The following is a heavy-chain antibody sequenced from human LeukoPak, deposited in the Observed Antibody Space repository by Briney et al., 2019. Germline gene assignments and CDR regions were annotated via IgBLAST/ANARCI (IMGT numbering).Heavy chain of an antibody. CDR1: GGSISSSSYY. Sequence: KPSETLSLTCTVSGGSISSSSYYWGWIRQPPGKGLEWIGSIYYSGSTYYNPSLQSRVTTSVDTSKNQFSLKLSSVTAADTAVYYCAREREGDTMIVVVMGSHDAFDIWGQGTMVTVSS. CDR2: IYYSGST. V-gene: IGHV4-39*07. D-gene: IGHD3-22*01. CDR3: AREREGDTMIVVVMGSHDAFDI. J-gene: IGHJ3*02.